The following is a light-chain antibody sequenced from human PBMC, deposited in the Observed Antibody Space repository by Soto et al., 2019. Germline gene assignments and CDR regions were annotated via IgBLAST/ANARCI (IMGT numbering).Light chain of an antibody. V-gene: IGKV1-39*01. CDR2: DAS. J-gene: IGKJ2*01. CDR1: QGISTY. CDR3: QQSYRYPYT. Sequence: DIQMTQSPSSLSASVGDRVTITCRASQGISTYLVWYQQRQGRAPKLLIYDASSLLSGVPSRFSGSGSGTDFTLTISSLQPEDFATYYCQQSYRYPYTFGQGTKLETK.